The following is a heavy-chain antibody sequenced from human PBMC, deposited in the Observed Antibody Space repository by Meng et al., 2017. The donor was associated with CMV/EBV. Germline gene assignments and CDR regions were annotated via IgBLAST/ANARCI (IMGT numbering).Heavy chain of an antibody. J-gene: IGHJ4*02. Sequence: SETLSLTCTVSGGSISSYYWSWIRQPPGKGLEWIGYIYYSGSTNYNPSLKSRVTISVDTSKNQFSLKLSSVTAADTAVYYCARGRGQWLPHYFDYWGPGTLVTVSS. D-gene: IGHD6-19*01. CDR1: GGSISSYY. CDR2: IYYSGST. V-gene: IGHV4-59*01. CDR3: ARGRGQWLPHYFDY.